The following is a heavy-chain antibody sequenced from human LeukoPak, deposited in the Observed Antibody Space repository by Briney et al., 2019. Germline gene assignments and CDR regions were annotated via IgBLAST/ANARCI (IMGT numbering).Heavy chain of an antibody. D-gene: IGHD1-26*01. CDR1: GFTFSSYA. CDR2: ISGSGGST. Sequence: GGSLRLSCEASGFTFSSYAMSWVRQAPGKGLEWVSPISGSGGSTYYADPVKGRFTISRDNSKNTLYLQMNSLRAEDTAVYYCAKDYVGADAFDAFDIWGQGTMVTVSS. J-gene: IGHJ3*02. CDR3: AKDYVGADAFDAFDI. V-gene: IGHV3-23*01.